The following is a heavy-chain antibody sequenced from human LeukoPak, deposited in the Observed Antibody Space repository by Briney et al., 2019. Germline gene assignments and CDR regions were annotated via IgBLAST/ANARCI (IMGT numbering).Heavy chain of an antibody. CDR3: ASAPEDFWSGYSYFGGMDV. D-gene: IGHD3-3*01. CDR1: GGSISSSSYY. J-gene: IGHJ6*02. V-gene: IGHV4-39*01. CDR2: IYYSGST. Sequence: SETLSLTCTVSGGSISSSSYYWGRIRQPPGKGLEWIGSIYYSGSTYYNPSLKSRVTISVDTSKNQFSLKLSSVTAADTAVYYCASAPEDFWSGYSYFGGMDVWGQGTTVTVSS.